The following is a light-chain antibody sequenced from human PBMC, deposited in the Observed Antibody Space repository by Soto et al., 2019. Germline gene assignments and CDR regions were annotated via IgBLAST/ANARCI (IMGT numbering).Light chain of an antibody. J-gene: IGLJ1*01. CDR1: SSNIGSNY. Sequence: QSVLTQPPSASGTPGQRVTISCSGSSSNIGSNYVYWYQQLPGTAPKLLIYRNNQRPSGVPDRFSGSKSGTSASLAISGLRSEDEADYYCAAWDDSLSGSLYVFGPGTKLTVL. CDR2: RNN. V-gene: IGLV1-47*01. CDR3: AAWDDSLSGSLYV.